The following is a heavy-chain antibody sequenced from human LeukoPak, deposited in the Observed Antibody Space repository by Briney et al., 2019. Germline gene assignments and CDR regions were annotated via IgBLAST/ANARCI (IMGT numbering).Heavy chain of an antibody. D-gene: IGHD1-26*01. V-gene: IGHV1-2*02. CDR1: GYTFTGYY. CDR2: INPNSGGT. J-gene: IGHJ4*02. CDR3: ARGPRGSYPFFDY. Sequence: ASVKVSCKASGYTFTGYYMHWVRQAPGQGLEWMGWINPNSGGTNYAQKFQGRVTMTRDTSVSTAYMELSRLRSDDTAVYYCARGPRGSYPFFDYWGQGTLVTVSS.